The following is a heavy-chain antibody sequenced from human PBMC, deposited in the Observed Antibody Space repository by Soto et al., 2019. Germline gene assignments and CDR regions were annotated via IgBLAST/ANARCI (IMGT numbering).Heavy chain of an antibody. J-gene: IGHJ4*02. D-gene: IGHD1-26*01. CDR2: LYSGGIT. Sequence: EVQLVESGGGVVQPGGSLRLSCAASGFTVSDYYMTWVRQAPGKGLEWVSVLYSGGITIYADSVKGRLNITRDSSKNTLYLQMTSLRVEDTALYYCARATVGASDFGFDSWGQGTLVTVSS. CDR3: ARATVGASDFGFDS. V-gene: IGHV3-53*01. CDR1: GFTVSDYY.